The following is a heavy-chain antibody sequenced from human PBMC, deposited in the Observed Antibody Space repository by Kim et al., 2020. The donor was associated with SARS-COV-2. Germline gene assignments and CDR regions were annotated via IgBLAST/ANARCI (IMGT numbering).Heavy chain of an antibody. V-gene: IGHV3-53*04. J-gene: IGHJ6*02. CDR1: GFTVSSDY. Sequence: GGSLRLSCAASGFTVSSDYMSWVRQAPGRGLEWVSVIYSGGDTYYADSVKGRFTISRHNSENAVYLQMNSLRPEGTAVYYCARDPGVPNGMHVWGQGTTVTVSS. CDR2: IYSGGDT. CDR3: ARDPGVPNGMHV.